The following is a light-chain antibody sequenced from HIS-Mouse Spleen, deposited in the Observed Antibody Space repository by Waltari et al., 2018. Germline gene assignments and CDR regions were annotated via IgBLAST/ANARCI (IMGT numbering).Light chain of an antibody. Sequence: QSALTQPRSVSGSPGQSVTISCTGTSSDVGGYNYVSWYQQHPGQAPKLMIYDVSKRPSGVPDRFSGSKSGNTASLTISGLQAEDEADYYCCSYAGSYGVFGGGTKLTVL. CDR1: SSDVGGYNY. CDR2: DVS. CDR3: CSYAGSYGV. V-gene: IGLV2-11*01. J-gene: IGLJ3*02.